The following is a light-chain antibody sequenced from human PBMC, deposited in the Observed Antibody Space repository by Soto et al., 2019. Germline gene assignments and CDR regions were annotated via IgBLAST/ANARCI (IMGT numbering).Light chain of an antibody. CDR3: QQYDSSPIT. CDR1: QSVSSSY. V-gene: IGKV3-20*01. J-gene: IGKJ5*01. CDR2: GAS. Sequence: EIVLTQSPGTLSLSPEESATLSCRASQSVSSSYLAWYQQKPGQAPRLLIYGASSRATGIPDRFSGSGSGTDFTLTISRLEPEDFAVYYCQQYDSSPITFGQGTRLEIK.